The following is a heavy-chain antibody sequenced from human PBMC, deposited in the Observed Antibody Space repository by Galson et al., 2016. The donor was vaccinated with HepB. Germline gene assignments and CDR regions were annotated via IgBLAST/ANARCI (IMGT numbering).Heavy chain of an antibody. CDR1: GFTFTRYN. CDR3: VRDLDDYIWGTYRTLDY. V-gene: IGHV3-30*03. Sequence: SLRLSCAASGFTFTRYNIHWVRQAPGKGLEWVAVVSYDGSIISYADSVKGRFTISRHNSKNTLYLQMNSLRAEDTALYYCVRDLDDYIWGTYRTLDYWGQGTLVTVSS. D-gene: IGHD3-16*01. CDR2: VSYDGSII. J-gene: IGHJ4*02.